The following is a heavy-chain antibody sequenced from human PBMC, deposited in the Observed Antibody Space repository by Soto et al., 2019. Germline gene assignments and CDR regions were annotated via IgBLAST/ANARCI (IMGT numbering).Heavy chain of an antibody. Sequence: SETLSLTCTVSGGSISSYYWSWIRQPAGKGLEWIGRIYTSGSTNYNPSLKSRVTMSVDTSKNQFSLTLSSVTAADTAVYYCARDSDPHYYGSGSYYGYYSYGRDVWGQVTTLTVS. D-gene: IGHD3-10*01. J-gene: IGHJ6*02. CDR3: ARDSDPHYYGSGSYYGYYSYGRDV. CDR2: IYTSGST. V-gene: IGHV4-4*07. CDR1: GGSISSYY.